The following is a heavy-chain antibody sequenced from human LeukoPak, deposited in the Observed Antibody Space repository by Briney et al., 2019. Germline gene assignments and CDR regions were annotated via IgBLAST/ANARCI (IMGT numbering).Heavy chain of an antibody. V-gene: IGHV4-38-2*02. CDR3: ARVDIVATIPPYCFDY. CDR1: GYSISSGYY. D-gene: IGHD5-12*01. J-gene: IGHJ4*02. Sequence: SETLSLTCTVSGYSISSGYYWGWIRQPPGKGLEWIGSIYHSGSTYYNPSLKSRVTISVDTSKNQFSLKLSSVTAADTAVYYCARVDIVATIPPYCFDYWGQGTLVTVSS. CDR2: IYHSGST.